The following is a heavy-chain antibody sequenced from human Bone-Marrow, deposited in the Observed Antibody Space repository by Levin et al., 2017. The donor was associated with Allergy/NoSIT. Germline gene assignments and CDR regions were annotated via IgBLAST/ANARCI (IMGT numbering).Heavy chain of an antibody. J-gene: IGHJ3*02. CDR1: GASVSSGL. Sequence: SETLSLTCTVSGASVSSGLWSWIRQPPGKGLEWIGYTFYSGSATYNPSLESRVTISIDTSKNQFSLILRSVTAADTAVYYCAAYCSTTSCYRAKDAFDIWGHGTMVSVSS. D-gene: IGHD2-2*01. CDR2: TFYSGSA. CDR3: AAYCSTTSCYRAKDAFDI. V-gene: IGHV4-59*02.